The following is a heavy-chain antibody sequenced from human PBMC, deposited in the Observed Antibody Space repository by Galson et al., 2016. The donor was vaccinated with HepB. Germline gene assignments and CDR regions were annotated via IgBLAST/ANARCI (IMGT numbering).Heavy chain of an antibody. V-gene: IGHV4-4*07. CDR2: IYISGST. D-gene: IGHD3/OR15-3a*01. Sequence: ETLSLSCSVSCVSISSYYWYWIRQTAGKVLGWIGRIYISGSTNYNPSLKSRVTMSLDTSKNQFSLNLESVTAADTAVYYCARAGGLDYHFENWGQGILVTVSS. CDR1: CVSISSYY. CDR3: ARAGGLDYHFEN. J-gene: IGHJ4*02.